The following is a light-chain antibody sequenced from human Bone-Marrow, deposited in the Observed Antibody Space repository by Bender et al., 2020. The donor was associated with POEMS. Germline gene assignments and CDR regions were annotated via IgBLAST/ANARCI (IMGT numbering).Light chain of an antibody. J-gene: IGLJ3*02. CDR1: SSDVGSYNL. CDR2: EGT. CDR3: SSWDDSLSGWV. V-gene: IGLV2-23*01. Sequence: QSALTQPASVSGSPGQSITISCTGTSSDVGSYNLVSWYQQHPGKAPKLMIYEGTERPSGVPDRFSGSKSGTSASLAISDIQSEDEGDYYCSSWDDSLSGWVFGGGTKLTVL.